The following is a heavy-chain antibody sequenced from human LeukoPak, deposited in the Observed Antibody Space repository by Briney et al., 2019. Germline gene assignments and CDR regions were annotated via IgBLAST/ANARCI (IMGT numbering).Heavy chain of an antibody. D-gene: IGHD3-10*01. J-gene: IGHJ4*02. CDR2: INPNSGGT. CDR3: ARDPNYGSGTHDY. Sequence: ASVKVSCKASGYTFTGYYMHWVRQAPGQGLEWMGWINPNSGGTNYAQKFQGRVTMTRDTSISTAYMELSRLRFDDTAVYYCARDPNYGSGTHDYWGQGTLVTVSS. CDR1: GYTFTGYY. V-gene: IGHV1-2*02.